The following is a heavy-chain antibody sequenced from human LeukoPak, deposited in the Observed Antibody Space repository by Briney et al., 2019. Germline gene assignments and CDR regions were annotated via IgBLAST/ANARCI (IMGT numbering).Heavy chain of an antibody. D-gene: IGHD2/OR15-2a*01. CDR3: AKSSSRQLSFDY. J-gene: IGHJ4*02. CDR1: GLTFSSYA. Sequence: PGGSLRLSCAASGLTFSSYAMSWVRQAPGKGLEWVSAISGSSGHTYYADSVKGRFTISRDNSKNTLYLQMNSLRAEDTAVYYCAKSSSRQLSFDYWGQGTLVTVSS. V-gene: IGHV3-23*01. CDR2: ISGSSGHT.